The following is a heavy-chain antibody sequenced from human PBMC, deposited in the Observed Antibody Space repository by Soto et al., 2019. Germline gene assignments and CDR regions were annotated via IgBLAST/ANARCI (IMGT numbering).Heavy chain of an antibody. Sequence: GGSLRLSCAASGFTFRSYAMSWVRQAPGKGLEWVSSISGSGGGTYYADSVKGRFTFSRDNSKNTLYLQMNSLRAEDTAVYYCAKFGMATTKRSPPYYIDYWGQGALVTVSS. CDR3: AKFGMATTKRSPPYYIDY. CDR1: GFTFRSYA. V-gene: IGHV3-23*01. D-gene: IGHD1-1*01. J-gene: IGHJ4*02. CDR2: ISGSGGGT.